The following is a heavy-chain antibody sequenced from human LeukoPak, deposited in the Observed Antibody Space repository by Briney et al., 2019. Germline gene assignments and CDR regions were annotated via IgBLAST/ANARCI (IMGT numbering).Heavy chain of an antibody. CDR1: GFTFSSYS. CDR3: AREGQLARRYYYYYYMDV. Sequence: PGGSLRLSCAASGFTFSSYSMNWVRQAPGKGLEWVSSISSSSSYIYYADSVKGRFTISRDNAKNSLYLLMNSLRAEDTAVYYCAREGQLARRYYYYYYMDVWGKGTTVTVSS. D-gene: IGHD6-6*01. CDR2: ISSSSSYI. V-gene: IGHV3-21*01. J-gene: IGHJ6*03.